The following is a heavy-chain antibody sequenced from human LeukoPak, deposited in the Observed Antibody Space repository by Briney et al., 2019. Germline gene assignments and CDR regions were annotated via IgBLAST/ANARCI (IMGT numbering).Heavy chain of an antibody. CDR2: ISGSGYST. V-gene: IGHV3-23*01. CDR1: GFTFSSYA. J-gene: IGHJ3*02. D-gene: IGHD3-10*01. Sequence: PGGSLRLSCAASGFTFSSYAMSWVRQAPGKGLEWVSTISGSGYSTYYADSVKGRFTISRDTSKNTLYLQMNSLRAEDTAVYYCVKVGYYYDIWGQGTMVTVSS. CDR3: VKVGYYYDI.